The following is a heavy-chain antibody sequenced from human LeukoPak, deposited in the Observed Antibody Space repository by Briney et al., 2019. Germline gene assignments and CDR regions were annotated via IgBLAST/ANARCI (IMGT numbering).Heavy chain of an antibody. CDR2: IYYSGST. CDR3: ARRTSPHGFDI. V-gene: IGHV4-30-4*01. D-gene: IGHD1-14*01. CDR1: GGSISSGDYY. Sequence: SQTLSLTCTVSGGSISSGDYYWSWIRQPPGKGLEWIGYIYYSGSTYYNPSLKSRVAISVDTSNNQFSLKVNSVSAADTAIYFCARRTSPHGFDIWGQGTMVTVSS. J-gene: IGHJ3*02.